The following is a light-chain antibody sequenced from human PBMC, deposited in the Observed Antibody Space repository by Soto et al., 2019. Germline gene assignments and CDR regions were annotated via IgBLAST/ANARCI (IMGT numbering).Light chain of an antibody. J-gene: IGLJ1*01. CDR2: GNS. CDR3: HSYDSSLSGYV. CDR1: SSNIGAGYD. Sequence: QSVLTQPPSVSGAPGQRVTISCTGSSSNIGAGYDVHWYQQPPGTAPKLLIYGNSNRPSGVPDRFSGSKSGTSASLAITGLQAEDEADYYCHSYDSSLSGYVFGTGTKLTVL. V-gene: IGLV1-40*01.